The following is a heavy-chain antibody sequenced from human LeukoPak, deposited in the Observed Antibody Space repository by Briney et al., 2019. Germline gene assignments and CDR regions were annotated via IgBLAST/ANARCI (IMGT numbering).Heavy chain of an antibody. V-gene: IGHV1-69*04. CDR3: ARERRASDIVVVVAATGGFDP. D-gene: IGHD2-15*01. Sequence: SVKGSCKASEGTFSSYAISWVRQAPGKGLEWMGRIIPILGIANYAQKFQGRVTITADKSTSTAYMELSSLRSEDTAVYYCARERRASDIVVVVAATGGFDPWGQGTLVTVSS. CDR1: EGTFSSYA. J-gene: IGHJ5*02. CDR2: IIPILGIA.